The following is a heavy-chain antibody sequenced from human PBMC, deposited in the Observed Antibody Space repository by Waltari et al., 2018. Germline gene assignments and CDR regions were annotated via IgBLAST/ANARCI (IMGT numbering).Heavy chain of an antibody. D-gene: IGHD5-18*01. J-gene: IGHJ5*02. CDR2: IYYSGST. V-gene: IGHV4-59*01. Sequence: QVQLQESGPGLVKPSETLSLTCTVSGGSISSYYWSWIRQPPGQGLEWIGYIYYSGSTHANPSLKSRVPIAVDTSKNQFSLKLSSVTAADTAVYYCASAVPHGYSYGPWFDPWGQGTLVTVSS. CDR1: GGSISSYY. CDR3: ASAVPHGYSYGPWFDP.